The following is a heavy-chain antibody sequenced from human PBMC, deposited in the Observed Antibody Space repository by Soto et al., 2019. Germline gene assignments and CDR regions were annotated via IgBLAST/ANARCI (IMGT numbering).Heavy chain of an antibody. CDR2: ISAYNGNT. Sequence: ASVKVSCKASGYTFTSYGISWVRQAPGQGLEWMGWISAYNGNTNYAQKLQGRVTMTTDTSTSTAYMELRSLRSDDTAVYYCARGETAMLTGDYSYYGMDVWGQGTRVTVFS. CDR3: ARGETAMLTGDYSYYGMDV. V-gene: IGHV1-18*04. J-gene: IGHJ6*02. CDR1: GYTFTSYG. D-gene: IGHD5-18*01.